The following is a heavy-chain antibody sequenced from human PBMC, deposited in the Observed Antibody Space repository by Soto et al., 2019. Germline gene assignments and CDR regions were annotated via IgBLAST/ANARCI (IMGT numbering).Heavy chain of an antibody. Sequence: QVQLVESGGGVVQPGRSLRLSCAASGFTFSSYGMHWVRQAPGKGLEWVAVIWYDGSNKYYADSVKGRFTISRDNSKNTLYLQMNSLRAEDTAVYYCASSYGDSYFDYWGQGTLVIVSS. V-gene: IGHV3-33*01. CDR1: GFTFSSYG. CDR2: IWYDGSNK. J-gene: IGHJ4*02. CDR3: ASSYGDSYFDY. D-gene: IGHD4-17*01.